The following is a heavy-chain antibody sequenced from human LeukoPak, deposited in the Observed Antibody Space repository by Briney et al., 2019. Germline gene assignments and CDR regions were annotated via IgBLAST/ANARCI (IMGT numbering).Heavy chain of an antibody. CDR1: GYSFTGYW. CDR2: IYPGDSDT. CDR3: ATFPPGTGTPDDY. D-gene: IGHD1-14*01. Sequence: GESLKISCKASGYSFTGYWIGWVRQMPGKGLEWMGIIYPGDSDTRYRPSFQGQVTISADKSNSTAYLQWGSLKASDTAMYYCATFPPGTGTPDDYWGQGTLVTV. J-gene: IGHJ4*02. V-gene: IGHV5-51*01.